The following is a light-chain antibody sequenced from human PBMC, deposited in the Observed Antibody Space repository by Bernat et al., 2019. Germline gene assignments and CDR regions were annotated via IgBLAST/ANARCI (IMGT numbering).Light chain of an antibody. CDR3: QSADNSGTYF. CDR1: AFAQQY. CDR2: KDS. V-gene: IGLV3-25*03. Sequence: SYELTQPPSVSVSPGQTARITCSGDAFAQQYTYWYQQKSGHAPVVLIYKDSERPPGIPERISGSSSGTTVTLTISRVQPEDEADYYCQSADNSGTYFFGTGTKVTVL. J-gene: IGLJ1*01.